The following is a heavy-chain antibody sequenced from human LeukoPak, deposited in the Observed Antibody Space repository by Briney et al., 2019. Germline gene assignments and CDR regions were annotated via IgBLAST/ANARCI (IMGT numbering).Heavy chain of an antibody. CDR1: GGSISSGDYY. CDR3: ARSDSSGYYIVY. CDR2: IYNSGST. D-gene: IGHD3-22*01. J-gene: IGHJ4*02. Sequence: PSQTLSLTCTVSGGSISSGDYYWSWIRQPPGKGLEWIGYIYNSGSTYYNPSLKSRVTISVDTSKNQFSLKLNSVTAADTAVYSCARSDSSGYYIVYWGQGTLVTVSS. V-gene: IGHV4-30-4*01.